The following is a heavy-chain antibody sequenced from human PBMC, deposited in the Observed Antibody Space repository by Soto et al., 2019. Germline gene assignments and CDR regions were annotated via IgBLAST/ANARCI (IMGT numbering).Heavy chain of an antibody. CDR1: GFTFSSYW. CDR2: IKQDGSEK. V-gene: IGHV3-7*01. J-gene: IGHJ6*02. Sequence: SLSCAASGFTFSSYWMSWVRRAPGKGMEWVANIKQDGSEKYYVDSVKGRFTISRDNAKNSLYLQMNSLRAEDTAVYYCARDPNIVLVPAALRSYYYYYGMDVWGQGTTVTVSS. D-gene: IGHD2-2*01. CDR3: ARDPNIVLVPAALRSYYYYYGMDV.